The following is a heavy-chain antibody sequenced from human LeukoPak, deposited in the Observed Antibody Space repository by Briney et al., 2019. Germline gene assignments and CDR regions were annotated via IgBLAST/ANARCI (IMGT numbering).Heavy chain of an antibody. CDR3: AREIIAAAGSRFDY. CDR2: ISYDGSNK. Sequence: GGSLRLSCAASGFTFSSYAMHWVRQAPGKGLEWVAVISYDGSNKYYADSVKGRFTISRDNSKNTLYLQMNSLRAEDTAVYYCAREIIAAAGSRFDYWGQGTLVTVSS. J-gene: IGHJ4*02. D-gene: IGHD6-13*01. CDR1: GFTFSSYA. V-gene: IGHV3-30-3*01.